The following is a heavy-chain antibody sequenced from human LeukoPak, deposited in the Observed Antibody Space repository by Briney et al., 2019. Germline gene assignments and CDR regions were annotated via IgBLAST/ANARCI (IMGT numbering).Heavy chain of an antibody. CDR2: IYHSGST. CDR3: ATSRGDAFDI. V-gene: IGHV4-30-2*01. Sequence: SQTLSLTCTVSGGSISSGGYYWSWIRQPPGKGLEWIGYIYHSGSTYYNPSLKSRVTISVDRSKNQFSLKLSSVTAADTAVYYCATSRGDAFDIWGQGTMVTVSS. CDR1: GGSISSGGYY. J-gene: IGHJ3*02. D-gene: IGHD3-10*01.